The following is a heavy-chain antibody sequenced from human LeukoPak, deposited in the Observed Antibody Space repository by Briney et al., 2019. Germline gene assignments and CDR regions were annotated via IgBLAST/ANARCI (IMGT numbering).Heavy chain of an antibody. CDR1: GGSMSSYY. CDR2: IYYSGST. Sequence: SETLSLTCTVSGGSMSSYYWSRIRQPPGKGLEWIGYIYYSGSTNYNPSLKSRVTISVDTSKNQFSLKLSSVTAADTAVYYCARSSRREYYFDYWGQGTLVTVSS. V-gene: IGHV4-59*01. J-gene: IGHJ4*02. CDR3: ARSSRREYYFDY. D-gene: IGHD3-10*01.